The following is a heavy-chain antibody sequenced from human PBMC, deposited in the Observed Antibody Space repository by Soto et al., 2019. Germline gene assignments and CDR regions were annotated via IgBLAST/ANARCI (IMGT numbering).Heavy chain of an antibody. V-gene: IGHV4-31*03. CDR1: GGSISSGGYY. Sequence: QVQLQESGPGLVKPSQTLSLTCTVSGGSISSGGYYWSWIRQHPGKGLEWIGYIDYSGSTYYNPSLKSRVTISVDTSKNQFSLKLSSVTAADTAVYYCARIRFLEWLIDYYYYYMDVWGKGTTVTVSS. CDR2: IDYSGST. D-gene: IGHD3-3*01. CDR3: ARIRFLEWLIDYYYYYMDV. J-gene: IGHJ6*03.